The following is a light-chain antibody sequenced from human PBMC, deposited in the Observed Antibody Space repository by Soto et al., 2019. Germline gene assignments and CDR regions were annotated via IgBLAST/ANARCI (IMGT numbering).Light chain of an antibody. CDR2: SNN. J-gene: IGLJ3*02. Sequence: QSVLTQPPSASGTPGQRFTISCSGSSSHIGSNTVNWYQQLPGTSPKLLIYSNNQRPSGVPDRFSGSKSGTSASLAISGLQSEDEADYYCAAWDDSLNGVFGGGTQLTVL. V-gene: IGLV1-44*01. CDR3: AAWDDSLNGV. CDR1: SSHIGSNT.